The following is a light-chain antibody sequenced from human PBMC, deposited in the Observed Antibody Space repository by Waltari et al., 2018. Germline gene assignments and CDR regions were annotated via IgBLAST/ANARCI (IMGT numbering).Light chain of an antibody. J-gene: IGLJ2*01. CDR3: SSYSSISTLV. CDR1: SSDVGGFNY. CDR2: DAT. Sequence: QSALTQRASVSGSPGQSITISCTGTSSDVGGFNYVSWYQQHPGEAPKLLLYDATQRPSGVSNRFSGSKSANTASLTISGLQAGDEAHYYCSSYSSISTLVFGGGTKLTVL. V-gene: IGLV2-14*03.